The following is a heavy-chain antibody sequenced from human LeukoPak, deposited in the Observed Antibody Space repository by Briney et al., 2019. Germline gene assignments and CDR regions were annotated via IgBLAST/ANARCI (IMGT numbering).Heavy chain of an antibody. D-gene: IGHD3-10*01. CDR3: ARFMVRGVIIRAFDY. Sequence: SETLSLTCTVSGGSISSSSYYWGWIRQPPGKGLEWFGSIYYSESTYYNPSLKSRVTISVDTSKNQFSLKLSSVTAADTAVYYCARFMVRGVIIRAFDYWGQGTLVTVSS. CDR1: GGSISSSSYY. V-gene: IGHV4-39*07. CDR2: IYYSEST. J-gene: IGHJ4*02.